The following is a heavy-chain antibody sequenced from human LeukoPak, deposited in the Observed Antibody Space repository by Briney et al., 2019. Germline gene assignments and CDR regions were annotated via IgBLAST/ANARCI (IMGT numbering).Heavy chain of an antibody. CDR2: INPRGTI. Sequence: SETLSLTCGVFGGSFSGYSWSWIRQSPGKGLEWIGDINPRGTINFNPSLKSRVLMSLDASRTQFSLRLDSVTAADTAVYYCAREQALPGVTISGAVVMGYFDNWGQGSLVIVSS. V-gene: IGHV4-34*01. D-gene: IGHD3-3*01. CDR1: GGSFSGYS. CDR3: AREQALPGVTISGAVVMGYFDN. J-gene: IGHJ4*02.